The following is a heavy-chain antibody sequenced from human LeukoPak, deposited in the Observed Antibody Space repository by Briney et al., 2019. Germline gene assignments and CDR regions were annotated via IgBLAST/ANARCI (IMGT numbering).Heavy chain of an antibody. CDR1: GGSIRSNY. D-gene: IGHD3-22*01. V-gene: IGHV4-59*12. Sequence: SETLSLTCSVSGGSIRSNYWSWIRQPPGKGLEWIGYIYHSGNTNYNPSLKSRVTISVDTSKNQFSLKLTSVTAADTAVYYCARNDPPVLYDNRGYYYSYFDPWGQGTRVTVSS. CDR2: IYHSGNT. J-gene: IGHJ5*02. CDR3: ARNDPPVLYDNRGYYYSYFDP.